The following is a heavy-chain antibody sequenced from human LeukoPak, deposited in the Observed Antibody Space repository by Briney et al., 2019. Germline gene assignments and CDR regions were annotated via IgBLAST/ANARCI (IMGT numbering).Heavy chain of an antibody. CDR1: GGSFSGYY. D-gene: IGHD3-3*01. CDR2: INHSGST. V-gene: IGHV4-34*01. J-gene: IGHJ5*02. CDR3: ARGHESIKTFGEVIKSRTRWFDP. Sequence: SETLSLTCAVYGGSFSGYYWSWIRQPPGKGLEWIGEINHSGSTNYNPSLKSRVTISVDTSKNQFSLKLSSVTAADTAVYYCARGHESIKTFGEVIKSRTRWFDPWGQGTLVTVSS.